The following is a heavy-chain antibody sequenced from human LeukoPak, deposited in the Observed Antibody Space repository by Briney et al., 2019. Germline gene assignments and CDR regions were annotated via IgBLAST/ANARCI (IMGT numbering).Heavy chain of an antibody. Sequence: PSETLSLTCTVSGGSISSSSYYWGWIRQPPGKGLEWIGSIYYSGSTYYNPSLKSRVTISVDTSKNQFSLKLSSVTAADTAVYYCARVTYYYDSSSYTRIPYLDYWGQGTLVTVSS. V-gene: IGHV4-39*01. CDR3: ARVTYYYDSSSYTRIPYLDY. CDR2: IYYSGST. J-gene: IGHJ4*02. CDR1: GGSISSSSYY. D-gene: IGHD3-22*01.